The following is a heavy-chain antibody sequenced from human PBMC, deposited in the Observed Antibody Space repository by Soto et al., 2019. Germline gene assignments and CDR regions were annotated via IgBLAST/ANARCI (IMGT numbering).Heavy chain of an antibody. Sequence: GESLKISCKGSGYSFTSYWIGWVRQMPGKGLEWMGIIYPGDSDTRYSPSFQGQVTISADKSISTAYLQWSSLKASDTAMYYCATSGYCSSTSCYPFYGMDVWGQGTTVTVSS. CDR3: ATSGYCSSTSCYPFYGMDV. CDR2: IYPGDSDT. V-gene: IGHV5-51*01. J-gene: IGHJ6*02. CDR1: GYSFTSYW. D-gene: IGHD2-2*01.